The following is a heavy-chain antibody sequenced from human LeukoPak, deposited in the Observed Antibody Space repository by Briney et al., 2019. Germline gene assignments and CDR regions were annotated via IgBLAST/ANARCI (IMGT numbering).Heavy chain of an antibody. V-gene: IGHV3-23*01. CDR3: AKEVSLFDY. CDR1: GFTFRSYA. CDR2: ISGSGGST. J-gene: IGHJ4*02. Sequence: GGPLRLFYAASGFTFRSYAMRWVRQAPGRGLEWVSAISGSGGSTYYADSVKCRFTISRDNSKNTLYLQMNSLRAGDTAVYYCAKEVSLFDYWGQGTLVTVSS.